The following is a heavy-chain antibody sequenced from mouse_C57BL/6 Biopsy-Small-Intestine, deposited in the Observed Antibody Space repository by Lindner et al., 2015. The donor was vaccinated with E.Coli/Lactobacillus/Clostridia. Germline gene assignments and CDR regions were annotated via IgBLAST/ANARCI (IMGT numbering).Heavy chain of an antibody. CDR3: TTRAAQALFAY. J-gene: IGHJ3*01. CDR2: IDPENGDT. D-gene: IGHD3-2*02. Sequence: VQLQESGAELVRPGASVKLSCTASGFNIEDDYMHWVKQRPEQGLEWIGWIDPENGDTEYASKFQGKATITADTSSNTAYLQLSSLTSEDTAVYYCTTRAAQALFAYWGQGTLVTVSA. CDR1: GFNIEDDY. V-gene: IGHV14-4*01.